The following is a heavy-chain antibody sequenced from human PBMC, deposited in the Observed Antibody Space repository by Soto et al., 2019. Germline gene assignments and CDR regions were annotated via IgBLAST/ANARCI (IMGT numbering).Heavy chain of an antibody. CDR3: AREISYVSGGHLYYGMDV. CDR1: GFTFSSYS. Sequence: GGSLRLSCAASGFTFSSYSMSWVRQAPGKGLEWVSGFRTGGDDATTYYADSVKGRFTISRENSKNLLFLQMFFLRAEDTAVYYCAREISYVSGGHLYYGMDVLGQGTAVTVS. J-gene: IGHJ6*02. CDR2: FRTGGDDATT. D-gene: IGHD3-16*01. V-gene: IGHV3-23*01.